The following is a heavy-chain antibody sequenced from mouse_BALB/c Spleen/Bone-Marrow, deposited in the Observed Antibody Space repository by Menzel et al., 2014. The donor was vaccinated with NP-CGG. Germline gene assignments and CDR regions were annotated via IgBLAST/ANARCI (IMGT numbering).Heavy chain of an antibody. CDR2: IWAGGST. CDR1: GFSLNSYG. D-gene: IGHD2-1*01. CDR3: ARDNGNFFAY. Sequence: VKLMESGPGLVAPSQRVSITCTVSGFSLNSYGVHWVRQPPGKGLEWLGVIWAGGSTNYNSALMSRLSISKDNSESQVFLKMNSLQTDDTAMYYCARDNGNFFAYWGQGTLVTVSA. V-gene: IGHV2-9*02. J-gene: IGHJ3*01.